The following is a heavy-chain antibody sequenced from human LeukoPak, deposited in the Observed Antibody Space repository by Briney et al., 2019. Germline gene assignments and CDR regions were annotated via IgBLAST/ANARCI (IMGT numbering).Heavy chain of an antibody. CDR1: GFTFSSYS. D-gene: IGHD5-24*01. J-gene: IGHJ4*02. Sequence: GGSLRLSCAASGFTFSSYSMNWVRQAPGKGLEWVSSISSSSSYIYYADSVKSRFPISTDNAKNSLYLQMNSLRAEDTAVYYCARDFPGGMATINPCDCWGQGTLVSVSS. V-gene: IGHV3-21*01. CDR2: ISSSSSYI. CDR3: ARDFPGGMATINPCDC.